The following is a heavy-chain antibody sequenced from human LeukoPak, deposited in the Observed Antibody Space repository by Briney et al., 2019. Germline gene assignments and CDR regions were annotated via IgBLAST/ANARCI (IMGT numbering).Heavy chain of an antibody. Sequence: SVKVSCKASGYTFTGYYMHWVRQAPGQGLEWMGWINPNSGGTNYAQKFQGRVTMTRDTSISTAYMELSRLRSDDTAVYYCARDLADIVVVPAAPDYRGQGTLVTVSS. CDR1: GYTFTGYY. CDR2: INPNSGGT. D-gene: IGHD2-2*01. J-gene: IGHJ4*02. CDR3: ARDLADIVVVPAAPDY. V-gene: IGHV1-2*02.